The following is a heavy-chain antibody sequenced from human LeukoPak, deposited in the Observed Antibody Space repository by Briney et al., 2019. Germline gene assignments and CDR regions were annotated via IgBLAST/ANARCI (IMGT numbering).Heavy chain of an antibody. CDR3: ARVVYYDSSGYLYYFDY. CDR1: GGSISSDSYY. D-gene: IGHD3-22*01. Sequence: SETLSLTCTVSGGSISSDSYYWGWIRQPPGKGLEWIGSFKYSGSTYYNPSLKSRVTISVGTSKNQCSLKLSSVTAADTAVYYCARVVYYDSSGYLYYFDYWGQGTLVTVSS. V-gene: IGHV4-39*01. J-gene: IGHJ4*02. CDR2: FKYSGST.